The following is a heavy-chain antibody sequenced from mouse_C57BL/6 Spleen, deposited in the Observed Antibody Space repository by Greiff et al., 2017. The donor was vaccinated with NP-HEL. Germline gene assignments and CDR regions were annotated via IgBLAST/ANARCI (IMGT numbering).Heavy chain of an antibody. D-gene: IGHD1-1*01. Sequence: VQLQQSGAELVKPGASVKISCKASGYTFTDYYINWVKQRPGQGLEWIGKIGPGSGSTYNNEKFKGKATLTADKSSNTAYMQLSSLTSEDSAVYFCARNYRSSYGDYWGQGTTLTVSS. CDR1: GYTFTDYY. J-gene: IGHJ2*01. CDR3: ARNYRSSYGDY. V-gene: IGHV1-77*01. CDR2: IGPGSGST.